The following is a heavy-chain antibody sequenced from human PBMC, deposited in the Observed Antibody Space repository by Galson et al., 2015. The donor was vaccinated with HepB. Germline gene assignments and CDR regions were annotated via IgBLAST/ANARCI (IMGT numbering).Heavy chain of an antibody. CDR1: GDSVSSNSAA. V-gene: IGHV6-1*01. D-gene: IGHD4-23*01. Sequence: CAISGDSVSSNSAAWTWIRKSPSRGLQWLGRTYYGPRWFDDYAFSVKSRTTINADTSKNQFSLHLTSVTPEDTAVYYCARQWRGTTVADDAFDIWGQGTMVTVSS. CDR2: TYYGPRWFD. J-gene: IGHJ3*02. CDR3: ARQWRGTTVADDAFDI.